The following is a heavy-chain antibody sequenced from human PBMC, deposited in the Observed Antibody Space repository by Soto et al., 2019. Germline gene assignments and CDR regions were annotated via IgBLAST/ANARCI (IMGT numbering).Heavy chain of an antibody. D-gene: IGHD3-22*01. V-gene: IGHV5-51*07. CDR3: ARAYYYDSSGTNNWFDT. Sequence: GESLKISCKGSGYSFTSYWIGWVHQMPGKGLEWMGIIYPGDSDTRYSPSFQGQVTISDVKSISTAYLQWSSLKDSDTAMYYCARAYYYDSSGTNNWFDTWGEGTLGTVS. CDR1: GYSFTSYW. CDR2: IYPGDSDT. J-gene: IGHJ5*02.